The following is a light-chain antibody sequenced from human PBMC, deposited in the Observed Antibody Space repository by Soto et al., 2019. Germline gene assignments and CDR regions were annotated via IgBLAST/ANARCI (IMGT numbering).Light chain of an antibody. V-gene: IGKV1-6*01. Sequence: IQMTQSPSTLPASVGDRVTITCRASQGIGNALGWYQQKPGKPPKVLIYGASNLQSGVQPRFSGSGSGTDFTLAIRSLQPEDSATYYCIQDINYPWTFGQGTKVDIK. CDR1: QGIGNA. CDR2: GAS. J-gene: IGKJ1*01. CDR3: IQDINYPWT.